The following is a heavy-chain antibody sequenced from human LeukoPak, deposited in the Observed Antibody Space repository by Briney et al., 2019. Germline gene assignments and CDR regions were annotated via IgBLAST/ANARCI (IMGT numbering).Heavy chain of an antibody. Sequence: SETLSLTCAVYGGSFSGYYWSWIRQPPGKGLEWIGEINHSGSTNHNPSLKSRVTISVDRSKNQFSLKLSSVTAADTAVYYCARDLDTSYFDYWGQGTLVTVSS. J-gene: IGHJ4*02. CDR1: GGSFSGYY. D-gene: IGHD5-18*01. V-gene: IGHV4-34*01. CDR3: ARDLDTSYFDY. CDR2: INHSGST.